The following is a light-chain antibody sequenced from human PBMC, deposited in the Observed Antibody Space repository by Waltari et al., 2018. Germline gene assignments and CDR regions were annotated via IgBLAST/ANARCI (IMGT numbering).Light chain of an antibody. CDR3: MQALQTPG. CDR1: QSLLNSNGHSY. Sequence: EIVMTQSPRSLSVTPGEPAYITGRSSQSLLNSNGHSYLDWYVQKPGQSPHLLIYLGSNRASGVPDRFSASGSGTDFTLEISRVEADDVGVYYCMQALQTPGFGQGTRLEIK. V-gene: IGKV2-28*01. J-gene: IGKJ5*01. CDR2: LGS.